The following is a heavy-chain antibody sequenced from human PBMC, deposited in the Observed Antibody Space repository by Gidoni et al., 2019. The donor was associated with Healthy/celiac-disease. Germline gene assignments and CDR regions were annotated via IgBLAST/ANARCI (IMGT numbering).Heavy chain of an antibody. D-gene: IGHD2-2*01. J-gene: IGHJ3*02. V-gene: IGHV1-69*12. CDR2: IIPICGTA. CDR1: GGSFSSYA. CDR3: AIDGGYCSSTSCLDAFDI. Sequence: QVKLVQDGTEVKKHGSAVKVTGKAYGGSFSSYAISWVRQAPGQGLECMGGIIPICGTANYAQKFQGRLTITADESTSTAYMELSSLRSEDTAVYFCAIDGGYCSSTSCLDAFDIWGHGTMVTVSS.